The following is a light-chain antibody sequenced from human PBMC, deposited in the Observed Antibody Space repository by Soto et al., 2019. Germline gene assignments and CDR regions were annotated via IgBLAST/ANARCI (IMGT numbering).Light chain of an antibody. V-gene: IGKV3-15*01. CDR2: GAS. Sequence: EIVMTQSPATLSVSPGERATLSCRASQSVSSNLAWYQQKPGQAPRLLIYGASTRATGIPARFSGSGSGTEFTLTISSLQSEDFVVFYCYQYGSTPPTFGQGTKV. CDR1: QSVSSN. CDR3: YQYGSTPPT. J-gene: IGKJ1*01.